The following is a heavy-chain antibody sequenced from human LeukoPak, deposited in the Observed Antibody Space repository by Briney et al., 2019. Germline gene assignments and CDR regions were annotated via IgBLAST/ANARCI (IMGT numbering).Heavy chain of an antibody. CDR1: GYTFTGYY. V-gene: IGHV1-2*02. Sequence: ASVKVSCKASGYTFTGYYMHWVRQAPGQGLEWMGWINPNSGGTNYAQKFQGRVTMTRDTSISTAYMELSRLRSDDTAVYYCARDPLPYNWNTEVRGYWGQGTLVTVSS. CDR2: INPNSGGT. J-gene: IGHJ4*02. D-gene: IGHD1/OR15-1a*01. CDR3: ARDPLPYNWNTEVRGY.